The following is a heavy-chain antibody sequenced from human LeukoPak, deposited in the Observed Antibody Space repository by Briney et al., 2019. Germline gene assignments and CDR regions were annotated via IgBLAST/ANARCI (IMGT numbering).Heavy chain of an antibody. V-gene: IGHV1-69*05. CDR2: IIPIFGTA. CDR1: GGTFSSYA. Sequence: ASVKVSCKASGGTFSSYAISWVRQAPGQGLEWMGGIIPIFGTANYAQKFQGRVTITTDESTSTAYMELSSLRSEDTAVYYCARETSLRNSRSIAARPDSGGLDYWGQGTLVTVSS. CDR3: ARETSLRNSRSIAARPDSGGLDY. J-gene: IGHJ4*02. D-gene: IGHD6-6*01.